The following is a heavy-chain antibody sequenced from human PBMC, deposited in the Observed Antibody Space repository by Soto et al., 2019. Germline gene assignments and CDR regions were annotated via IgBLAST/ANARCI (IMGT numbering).Heavy chain of an antibody. Sequence: QVQLVQSGAEVKKPGASAMLSCKVSGFPLTELSMHWVRQAPGKGLEWMGGFDPEDGETIYAQKFQGRVTMNEDTSTDTAYMELSSLSSEDTAVYYCATLTAGEYGMDVWGQGTTVTVFS. D-gene: IGHD3-10*01. CDR3: ATLTAGEYGMDV. J-gene: IGHJ6*02. CDR2: FDPEDGET. CDR1: GFPLTELS. V-gene: IGHV1-24*01.